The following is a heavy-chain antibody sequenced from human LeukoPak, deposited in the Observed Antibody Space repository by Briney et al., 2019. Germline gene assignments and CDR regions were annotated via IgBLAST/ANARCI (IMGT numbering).Heavy chain of an antibody. V-gene: IGHV1-69*13. CDR2: IIPIFGTA. CDR1: GGTFSSYA. CDR3: ASDPSVLRYFDWPDYFDY. D-gene: IGHD3-9*01. J-gene: IGHJ4*02. Sequence: SVNVSCKASGGTFSSYAISWVRQAPGQGLEWMGGIIPIFGTANYAQKFQGRVTITADESTSTAYMELSSLRSEDTAVYYCASDPSVLRYFDWPDYFDYWGQGTLVTVSS.